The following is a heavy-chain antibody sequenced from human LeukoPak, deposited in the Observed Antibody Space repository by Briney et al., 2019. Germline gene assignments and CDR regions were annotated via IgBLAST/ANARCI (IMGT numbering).Heavy chain of an antibody. CDR3: ARDQFGTRLD. J-gene: IGHJ4*02. CDR1: GFTLSSYE. Sequence: GGSLRLSCAASGFTLSSYEMDWVRQAPGKGLEWVSYISTSGSTISYADSVKGRFTISRDNAKNSLYLQMNSLRVEDTAVYYCARDQFGTRLDWGQGTLVTVSS. CDR2: ISTSGSTI. V-gene: IGHV3-48*03. D-gene: IGHD1-1*01.